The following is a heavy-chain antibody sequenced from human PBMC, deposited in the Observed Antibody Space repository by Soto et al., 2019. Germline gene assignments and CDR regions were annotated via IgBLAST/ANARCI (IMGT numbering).Heavy chain of an antibody. J-gene: IGHJ6*02. CDR3: AKDPFGGYSYGYYYGMDV. Sequence: GGSLRLSCAASGFTFSSYGMHWVRQAPGKGLEWVAVISYDGSNKYYADSVKGRFTISRDNSKNTLYLQMNSLRAEDTAVYYCAKDPFGGYSYGYYYGMDVWGQGTTVTVSS. D-gene: IGHD5-18*01. CDR1: GFTFSSYG. V-gene: IGHV3-30*18. CDR2: ISYDGSNK.